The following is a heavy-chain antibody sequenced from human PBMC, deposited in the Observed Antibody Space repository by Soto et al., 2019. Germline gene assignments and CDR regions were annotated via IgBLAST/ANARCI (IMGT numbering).Heavy chain of an antibody. V-gene: IGHV4-59*08. D-gene: IGHD5-18*01. CDR3: ARHHRDTAMAYFDY. J-gene: IGHJ4*02. Sequence: SETLSLTCTVSGGSISSYYWSWIRQPPGKGLEWIGYIYYSGSTNYNPSLKSRVTISVDTSKNQFSLKLSSVTAADTAVYYGARHHRDTAMAYFDYWGQGTLVTVSS. CDR1: GGSISSYY. CDR2: IYYSGST.